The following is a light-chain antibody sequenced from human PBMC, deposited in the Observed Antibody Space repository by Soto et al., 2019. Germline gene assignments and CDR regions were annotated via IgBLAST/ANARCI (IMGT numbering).Light chain of an antibody. Sequence: EIVLTHSPGTLSLSPLEIATLSFRSSQSVSSSSLAWYQQKRGQAPRLLIHDASSRAPGIPDRFSGSGSGTDFTLTISRLEPEDFAVYYCQKYGGSPRTFGQGTKVDI. CDR3: QKYGGSPRT. CDR1: QSVSSSS. CDR2: DAS. J-gene: IGKJ1*01. V-gene: IGKV3-20*01.